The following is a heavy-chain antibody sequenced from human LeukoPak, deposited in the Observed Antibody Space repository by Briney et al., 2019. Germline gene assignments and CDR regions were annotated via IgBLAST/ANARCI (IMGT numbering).Heavy chain of an antibody. CDR3: ARDLASTPNWEFDY. D-gene: IGHD1-1*01. CDR2: INPKSGGT. V-gene: IGHV1-2*06. CDR1: GYIFTDYY. Sequence: ASVKVSCMASGYIFTDYYIHWVRQAPGQGLEWMGRINPKSGGTEDAQDFQGRVTMTRDTSINTAYMELSSLISDDTAVYYCARDLASTPNWEFDYWGQGTPVTVSP. J-gene: IGHJ4*02.